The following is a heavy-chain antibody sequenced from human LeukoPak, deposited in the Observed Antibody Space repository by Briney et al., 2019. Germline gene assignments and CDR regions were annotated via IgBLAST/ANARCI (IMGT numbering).Heavy chain of an antibody. Sequence: QPGGSLRLSCAASGFTFSNYEMNWVRQAPGKGLEWVSNIGSRGSTMYYADSVKGRFTISRDNAKNSLYLQMNSLRAEDTAVYYCAKSSDYVWGSYRSYYLDYWGQGTLVTVSS. J-gene: IGHJ4*02. CDR1: GFTFSNYE. CDR3: AKSSDYVWGSYRSYYLDY. CDR2: IGSRGSTM. D-gene: IGHD3-16*02. V-gene: IGHV3-48*03.